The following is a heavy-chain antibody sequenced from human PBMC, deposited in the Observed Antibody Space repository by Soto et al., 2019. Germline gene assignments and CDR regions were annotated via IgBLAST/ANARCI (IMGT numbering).Heavy chain of an antibody. J-gene: IGHJ3*02. CDR3: ARERGYTYGDAFDI. D-gene: IGHD5-18*01. CDR2: FSSGSIYI. V-gene: IGHV3-21*04. CDR1: GFTFSSYS. Sequence: LRLSFAASGFTFSSYSINWVRQAPGKGLEWVSSFSSGSIYIYYADSVKGRFTISRDNAKNSLYLQMNSLRAEDTAVYYCARERGYTYGDAFDIWGQGTMVTVSS.